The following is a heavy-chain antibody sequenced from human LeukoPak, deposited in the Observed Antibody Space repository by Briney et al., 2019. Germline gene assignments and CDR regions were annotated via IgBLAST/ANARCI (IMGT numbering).Heavy chain of an antibody. CDR2: ISGSGGST. D-gene: IGHD3-3*01. V-gene: IGHV3-23*01. CDR1: GFTFSSYA. J-gene: IGHJ4*02. CDR3: AKDGVLEGRFDY. Sequence: SGGSLRLSCAASGFTFSSYAMSWVRQAPGKGLEWVSAISGSGGSTYYADSVKGRFTISRDNSKNTLYLQMNSLRAEDTAVYYCAKDGVLEGRFDYWGQGTLVTVSS.